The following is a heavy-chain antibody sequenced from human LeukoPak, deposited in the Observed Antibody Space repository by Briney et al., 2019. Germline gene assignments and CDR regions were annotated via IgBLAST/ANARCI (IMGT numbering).Heavy chain of an antibody. CDR3: TAEKNGSPHY. V-gene: IGHV4-39*07. CDR2: IYYTGST. CDR1: RGSTSSSTYY. J-gene: IGHJ4*02. D-gene: IGHD2-8*01. Sequence: PSETLSLTCTVSRGSTSSSTYYWSWVRQPPGKGLEWIASIYYTGSTYYNPSLKSRVTISLDMSKNEFSLTMSSVTAADTAVYFCTAEKNGSPHYWGQGTQVTVSS.